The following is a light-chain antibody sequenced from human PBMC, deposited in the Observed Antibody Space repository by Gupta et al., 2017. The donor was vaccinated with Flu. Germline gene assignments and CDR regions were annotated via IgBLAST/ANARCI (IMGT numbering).Light chain of an antibody. CDR1: QSVSSY. J-gene: IGKJ4*01. CDR2: DAS. V-gene: IGKV3-11*01. CDR3: QQRSSWPLT. Sequence: EIVLTQSPATLSLSPGERATLSCRASQSVSSYLIWYQHKPGQAPRLLIYDASSRAAGIPARFSGSGSGTDFTLTISSLEPEDFALYYCQQRSSWPLTFGGGTKVEIK.